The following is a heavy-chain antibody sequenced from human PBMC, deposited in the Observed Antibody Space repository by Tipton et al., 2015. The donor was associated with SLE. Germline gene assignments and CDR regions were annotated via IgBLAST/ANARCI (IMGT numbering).Heavy chain of an antibody. Sequence: SLRLSCAASGFTLSVYRMHWVRQAPGKGLEWVSSITTDSTHIYYADSLKGRFTISRDDAKNSVYLQMKSLRVEDTAVYYCARDFLGGAHDSFDIWGQGTMVTVSS. CDR3: ARDFLGGAHDSFDI. J-gene: IGHJ3*02. CDR1: GFTLSVYR. V-gene: IGHV3-21*06. D-gene: IGHD3-16*01. CDR2: ITTDSTHI.